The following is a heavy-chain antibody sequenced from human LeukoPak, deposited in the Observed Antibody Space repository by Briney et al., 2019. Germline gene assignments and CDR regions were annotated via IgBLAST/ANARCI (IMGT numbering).Heavy chain of an antibody. V-gene: IGHV4-59*10. Sequence: SETLSLTCAVYGGSFSGYYWSWIRQPPGKGLEWIGRIYTSGSTNYNPSLKSRVTMSVDTSKNQFSLKLSSVTAADTAVYYCARLDFWSGYPDYWGQGTLVTVSS. D-gene: IGHD3-3*01. J-gene: IGHJ4*02. CDR2: IYTSGST. CDR3: ARLDFWSGYPDY. CDR1: GGSFSGYY.